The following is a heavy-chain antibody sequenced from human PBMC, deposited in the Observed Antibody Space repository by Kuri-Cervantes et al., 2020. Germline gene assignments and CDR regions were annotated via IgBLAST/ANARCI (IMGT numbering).Heavy chain of an antibody. CDR1: GFKFSGFA. Sequence: GGSLRLSCAASGFKFSGFAIHWVRQASGKGLEWVGRIRSKTNSYATSYAASVKGRFTISRDDSKNTVYLKMNSLRAEDTAVYYCARRGRVGVVDKGAFYYYYMDVWCKGTTVTVSS. D-gene: IGHD3-3*01. J-gene: IGHJ6*03. CDR2: IRSKTNSYAT. CDR3: ARRGRVGVVDKGAFYYYYMDV. V-gene: IGHV3-73*01.